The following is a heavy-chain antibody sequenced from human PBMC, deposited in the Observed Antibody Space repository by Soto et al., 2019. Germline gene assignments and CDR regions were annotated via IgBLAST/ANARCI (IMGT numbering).Heavy chain of an antibody. Sequence: PSETLSLTCAVPGGSISSYYWSWIRQPPGKGLEWIGYIYYSGSTNYNPSLKSRVTISVDTSKNQFSLKVSSVTAADTAVYYCARQMTTLTTFDYWGQGTLVTVSS. D-gene: IGHD4-17*01. CDR1: GGSISSYY. V-gene: IGHV4-59*01. CDR2: IYYSGST. J-gene: IGHJ4*02. CDR3: ARQMTTLTTFDY.